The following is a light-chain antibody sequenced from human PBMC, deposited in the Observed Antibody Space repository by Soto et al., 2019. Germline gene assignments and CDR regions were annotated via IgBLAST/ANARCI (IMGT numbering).Light chain of an antibody. V-gene: IGLV2-11*01. CDR1: SRDVGGYNY. Sequence: QSVLTQPRSVSGSPGQSVTISCTGTSRDVGGYNYVSWYQQHPGKAPKLMISDVNKRPSGVTDRFSGSKSGNTASLTISGLQAEDEADYHCCSYAGSYTVVFGGGTKLTVL. J-gene: IGLJ2*01. CDR3: CSYAGSYTVV. CDR2: DVN.